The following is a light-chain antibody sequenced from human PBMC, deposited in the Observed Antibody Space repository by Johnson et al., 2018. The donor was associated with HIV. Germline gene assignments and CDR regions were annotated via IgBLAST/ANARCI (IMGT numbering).Light chain of an antibody. J-gene: IGLJ1*01. CDR3: GTWDNSLTTGAL. Sequence: QSVLTQPPSVSAAPGQKVTISCSGDTSNIKDNSVSWYQLFPGTAPKLLIYENNRRPSGIPDRFSGPKSGTSATLAIAGPTTGDEADYYCGTWDNSLTTGALFGTGTKVTVL. V-gene: IGLV1-51*02. CDR2: ENN. CDR1: TSNIKDNS.